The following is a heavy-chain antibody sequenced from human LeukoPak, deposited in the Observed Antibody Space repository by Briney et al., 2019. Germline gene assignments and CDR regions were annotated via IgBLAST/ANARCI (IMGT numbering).Heavy chain of an antibody. J-gene: IGHJ2*01. Sequence: SETLSLTCTVSGGSISSSSYYWGWIRQPPGKGLEWIGNIYYSGRTYYNPSLKSRVTITVDTSKNQFSLKLSSVTATDTAVYYCARGVSMIVVVIHDWYFDLWGRGTLVTVSS. CDR2: IYYSGRT. CDR1: GGSISSSSYY. V-gene: IGHV4-39*01. D-gene: IGHD3-22*01. CDR3: ARGVSMIVVVIHDWYFDL.